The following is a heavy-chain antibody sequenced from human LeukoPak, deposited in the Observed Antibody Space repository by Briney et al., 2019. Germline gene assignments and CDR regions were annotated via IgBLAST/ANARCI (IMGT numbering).Heavy chain of an antibody. CDR1: GFTFDDYA. Sequence: GGSLRLSCAASGFTFDDYAMLWVRQAPGKGLEWVSLISWDGGSTYYADSVKGRFTISRDNSKNSLYLQMNSLRAEDTALYYCAKATDTAMVTSPLGYWGQGTLVTVSS. V-gene: IGHV3-43D*04. CDR2: ISWDGGST. D-gene: IGHD5-18*01. J-gene: IGHJ4*02. CDR3: AKATDTAMVTSPLGY.